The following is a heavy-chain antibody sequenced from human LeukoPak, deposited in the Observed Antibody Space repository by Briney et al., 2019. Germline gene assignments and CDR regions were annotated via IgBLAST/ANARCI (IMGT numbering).Heavy chain of an antibody. J-gene: IGHJ4*02. Sequence: GGSLRLSCPTSGFALRDYSMSGVGPAPGKGLEWVSRISISGVDTSYADSVKGRFTISRDNSKNTLFLQINSLRAEDTAVYYCAKGRSGYDYFDSWGQGTLVTVSS. CDR2: ISISGVDT. D-gene: IGHD5-12*01. CDR3: AKGRSGYDYFDS. CDR1: GFALRDYS. V-gene: IGHV3-23*01.